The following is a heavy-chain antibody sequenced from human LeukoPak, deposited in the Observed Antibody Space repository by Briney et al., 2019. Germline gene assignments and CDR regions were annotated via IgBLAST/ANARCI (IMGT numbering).Heavy chain of an antibody. CDR2: IYYSGST. Sequence: SETLSLTCTVSGGSISSSSYYWGWIRQPPGKGLEWIGSIYYSGSTYYNPSLKSRVTMSVDTSKNQFSLKLSSVTAADTAVYYCARDKGYSSSSGWFDPWGQGTLVTVSS. D-gene: IGHD6-6*01. J-gene: IGHJ5*02. CDR3: ARDKGYSSSSGWFDP. CDR1: GGSISSSSYY. V-gene: IGHV4-39*07.